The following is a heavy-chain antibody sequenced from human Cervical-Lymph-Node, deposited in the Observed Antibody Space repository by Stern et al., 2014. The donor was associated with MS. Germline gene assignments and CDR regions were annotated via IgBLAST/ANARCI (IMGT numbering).Heavy chain of an antibody. CDR3: ARQGLTGYKPFDY. CDR2: IDPSDSYT. Sequence: VQLVQSGAEVKKPGESLRISCKGSGYSFTSYWITWVRQMPGKGLEWMGRIDPSDSYTNYSPSFQGHVPISTDKSISTAYLQWSSLKASDTAIYYCARQGLTGYKPFDYWGQGTLVTVSS. V-gene: IGHV5-10-1*03. J-gene: IGHJ4*02. D-gene: IGHD3-9*01. CDR1: GYSFTSYW.